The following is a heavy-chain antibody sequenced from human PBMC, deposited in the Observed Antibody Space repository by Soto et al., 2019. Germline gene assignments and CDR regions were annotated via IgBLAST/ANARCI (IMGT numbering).Heavy chain of an antibody. D-gene: IGHD6-13*01. V-gene: IGHV1-3*01. CDR2: INAGNGNT. CDR3: ARGNGYSSSWYMGDWFAP. Sequence: GASVKVSCKASGYTFTSYAMHWVRQAPGQRLEWMGWINAGNGNTKYSQKFQGRVTITRDTSASTAYMELSSLRSEDTAVYYCARGNGYSSSWYMGDWFAPWGQGTLVTVSS. J-gene: IGHJ5*02. CDR1: GYTFTSYA.